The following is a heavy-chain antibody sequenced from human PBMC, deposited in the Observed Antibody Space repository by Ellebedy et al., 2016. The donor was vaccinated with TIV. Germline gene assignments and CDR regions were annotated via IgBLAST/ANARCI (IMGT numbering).Heavy chain of an antibody. V-gene: IGHV4-59*01. D-gene: IGHD6-19*01. CDR1: GGSMRSYY. CDR3: ARVPRRWLVYFDY. CDR2: IYYSGDT. Sequence: MPGGSLRLSCTVSGGSMRSYYWGWIRQPPGKGLEYIGYIYYSGDTYYSSSLKNRVTISVDASKNQFSLMVTSVTSADTAVYYCARVPRRWLVYFDYWGQGALVTVSS. J-gene: IGHJ4*02.